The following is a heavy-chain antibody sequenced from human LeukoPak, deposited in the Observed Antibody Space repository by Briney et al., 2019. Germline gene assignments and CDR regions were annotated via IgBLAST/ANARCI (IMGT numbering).Heavy chain of an antibody. V-gene: IGHV3-74*01. CDR2: IKSDGSDT. CDR3: ARPLSPGIVCSTSALAY. Sequence: VGSLRLSCVASGFTFSNYWMHWVRQTPGKGLVWVSRIKSDGSDTTYKDSVKGRFTISRDNARNTLYLQMNSLRVDDTAVYYCARPLSPGIVCSTSALAYWGQGSLVTASS. J-gene: IGHJ4*02. D-gene: IGHD2-21*01. CDR1: GFTFSNYW.